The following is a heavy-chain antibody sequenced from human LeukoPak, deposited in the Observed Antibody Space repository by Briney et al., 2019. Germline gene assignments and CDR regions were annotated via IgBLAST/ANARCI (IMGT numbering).Heavy chain of an antibody. Sequence: PGGSLRLSCAASGFTFSSYGMHWVRQAPGKGLEWVAVISYDGSNKYYADSVKGRFTISRDNSKNTLYLQMNSLRAEDTAVYYCAKDGDDILTGLFDYWGQGTLVTVSS. J-gene: IGHJ4*02. CDR2: ISYDGSNK. D-gene: IGHD3-9*01. CDR1: GFTFSSYG. V-gene: IGHV3-30*18. CDR3: AKDGDDILTGLFDY.